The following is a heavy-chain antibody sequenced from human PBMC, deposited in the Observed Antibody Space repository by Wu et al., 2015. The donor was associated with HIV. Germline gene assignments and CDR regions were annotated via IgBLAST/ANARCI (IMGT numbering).Heavy chain of an antibody. J-gene: IGHJ3*02. D-gene: IGHD2-21*02. CDR2: ISAYNGNT. CDR1: GYTFTSYG. Sequence: QVQLVQSGAEVKKPGASVKVSCKASGYTFTSYGISWVRQAPGQGLEWMGWISAYNGNTNYAQKLQGRVTMTTDTSTSTAYMELRSLRSDDTAVYYCARDLTAKAYCGGDCYHNAFDIWGQGTMVTVSS. V-gene: IGHV1-18*01. CDR3: ARDLTAKAYCGGDCYHNAFDI.